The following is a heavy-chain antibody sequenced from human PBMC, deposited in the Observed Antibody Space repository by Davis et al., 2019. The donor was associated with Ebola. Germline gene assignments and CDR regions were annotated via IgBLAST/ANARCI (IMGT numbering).Heavy chain of an antibody. Sequence: GGSLRLSCADSVITFSSYAMTWVRQAPGKGLEWVSAISGSGGSTYYADSVKGRFTISRDNSKKTLYLQMNSLRAEDTALYYCASRTGGNFGTFNMWGQGTSVTVSS. CDR3: ASRTGGNFGTFNM. CDR2: ISGSGGST. J-gene: IGHJ3*02. V-gene: IGHV3-23*01. CDR1: VITFSSYA. D-gene: IGHD3-10*01.